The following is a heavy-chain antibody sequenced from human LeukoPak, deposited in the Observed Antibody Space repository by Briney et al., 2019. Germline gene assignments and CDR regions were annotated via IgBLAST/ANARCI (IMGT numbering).Heavy chain of an antibody. CDR2: INTDGSST. V-gene: IGHV3-74*01. CDR3: AKDDYEDAFDI. Sequence: GRSLRLSCTASGFTFSSYRMHWVRQAPGKGLVWVSHINTDGSSTNYADSVKGRFTISRDNAKNTLHLQMNSLRAEDTAVYYCAKDDYEDAFDIWGQGTMATVSS. J-gene: IGHJ3*02. D-gene: IGHD4-17*01. CDR1: GFTFSSYR.